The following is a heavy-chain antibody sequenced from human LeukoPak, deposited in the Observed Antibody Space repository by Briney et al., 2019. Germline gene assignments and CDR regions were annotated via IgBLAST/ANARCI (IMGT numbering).Heavy chain of an antibody. J-gene: IGHJ6*04. CDR2: IYPGDSDT. Sequence: GASLKISCKGSGYSFTSYWIGWVRQMPGKGLEWMGIIYPGDSDTRYSPSFQGQVTISADKSISTAYLQWSSLKASDTAMYYCARFNYYGSGTPRDYGMDVWGKGTTVTVSS. V-gene: IGHV5-51*01. CDR3: ARFNYYGSGTPRDYGMDV. CDR1: GYSFTSYW. D-gene: IGHD3-10*01.